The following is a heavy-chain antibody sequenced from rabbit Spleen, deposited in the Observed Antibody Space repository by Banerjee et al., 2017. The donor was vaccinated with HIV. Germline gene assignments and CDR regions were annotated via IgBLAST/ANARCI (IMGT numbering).Heavy chain of an antibody. CDR1: GFSFSNSYW. J-gene: IGHJ4*01. V-gene: IGHV1S40*01. CDR2: IYAGGGNA. Sequence: QSLEESGGDLVTPGASLTLTCTASGFSFSNSYWMCWVRQAPGKGLEWIACIYAGGGNAYYASWVNGRFSISRSTSLNTVTLQLNSLTAADTATYFCGRALKSDDYIDLWGPGTLVTVS. D-gene: IGHD2-1*01. CDR3: GRALKSDDYIDL.